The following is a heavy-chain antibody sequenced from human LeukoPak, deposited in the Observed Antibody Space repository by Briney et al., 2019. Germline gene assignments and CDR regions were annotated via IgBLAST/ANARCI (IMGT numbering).Heavy chain of an antibody. CDR1: GGSFSGYY. CDR3: ARAAPWFDP. Sequence: PETLSLTCAVYGGSFSGYYWSWIRQPPGKGLEWIGYIYYSGSTNYNPSLKSRVTISVDTSKNQFSLKLSSVTAADTAVYYCARAAPWFDPWGQGTLVTVSS. J-gene: IGHJ5*02. CDR2: IYYSGST. V-gene: IGHV4-59*01.